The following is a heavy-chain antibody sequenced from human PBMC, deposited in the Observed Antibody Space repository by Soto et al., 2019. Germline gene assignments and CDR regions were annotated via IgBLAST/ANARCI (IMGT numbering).Heavy chain of an antibody. J-gene: IGHJ6*01. D-gene: IGHD6-6*01. CDR1: GFTVSSNY. V-gene: IGHV3-48*02. Sequence: GGSLRLSCAASGFTVSSNYMSWVRQAPGKGLEWVSYISSSSSTIYYADSVKGRFTISRDNAKNSLYLQMNSLRDEDTAVYYCARDPSSSVEVTYYYYGMDVWGQGTTVTVSS. CDR2: ISSSSSTI. CDR3: ARDPSSSVEVTYYYYGMDV.